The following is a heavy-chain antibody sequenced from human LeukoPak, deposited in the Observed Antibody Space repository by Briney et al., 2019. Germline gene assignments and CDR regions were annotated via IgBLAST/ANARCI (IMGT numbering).Heavy chain of an antibody. D-gene: IGHD5-18*01. CDR2: IYSGGST. J-gene: IGHJ4*02. Sequence: GGSLRLSCAASGFTVSSNYMSWVRQAPGKGLEWVSVIYSGGSTYYADPVKGRFTISRHNSKNTLYLQMNGLRAEDTAVYYCARGVEEPSAMVNPLDYWGQGTLVTVSS. CDR1: GFTVSSNY. CDR3: ARGVEEPSAMVNPLDY. V-gene: IGHV3-53*04.